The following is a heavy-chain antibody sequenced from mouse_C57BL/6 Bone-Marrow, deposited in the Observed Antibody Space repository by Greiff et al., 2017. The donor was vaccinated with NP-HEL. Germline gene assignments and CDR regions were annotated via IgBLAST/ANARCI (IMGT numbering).Heavy chain of an antibody. Sequence: EVKLVESGGDLVKPGGSLKLSCAASGFTFSSYGMSWVRQTPDKRLEWVATISSGVSYTYYPDSVKGRFTISRDNAKNTLYLQMSSLKSEDTAMYYCARVAEGYAMDYWGQGTSVTVSS. J-gene: IGHJ4*01. CDR1: GFTFSSYG. CDR3: ARVAEGYAMDY. CDR2: ISSGVSYT. V-gene: IGHV5-6*01. D-gene: IGHD1-1*01.